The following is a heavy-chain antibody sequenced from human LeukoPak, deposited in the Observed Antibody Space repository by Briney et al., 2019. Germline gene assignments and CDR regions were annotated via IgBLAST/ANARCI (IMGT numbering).Heavy chain of an antibody. CDR3: ACGITGTTYFDY. J-gene: IGHJ4*02. CDR1: GGSISSYY. D-gene: IGHD1-7*01. V-gene: IGHV4-59*01. CDR2: IYYSGST. Sequence: SETLSLTCTVSGGSISSYYWSWIRQPPGKGLEWIGYIYYSGSTNYNPSLKSRVTISVDTSKNQFSLKLSTVTAADTAVYYCACGITGTTYFDYWGQGTLVTVSS.